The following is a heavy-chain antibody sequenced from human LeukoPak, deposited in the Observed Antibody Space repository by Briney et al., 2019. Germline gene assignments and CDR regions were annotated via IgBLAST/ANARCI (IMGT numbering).Heavy chain of an antibody. CDR2: INPTDGAT. Sequence: GASVKVSCKASGYTFTSSYMHWVRQAPGQGLEWMGIINPTDGATIYAQKFQGRVTMTRDMSTSTVYMELSSPRSEDTAVYYCARGPPRSDILTAQLDYWGQGTLVTVSS. CDR1: GYTFTSSY. D-gene: IGHD3-9*01. CDR3: ARGPPRSDILTAQLDY. J-gene: IGHJ4*02. V-gene: IGHV1-46*01.